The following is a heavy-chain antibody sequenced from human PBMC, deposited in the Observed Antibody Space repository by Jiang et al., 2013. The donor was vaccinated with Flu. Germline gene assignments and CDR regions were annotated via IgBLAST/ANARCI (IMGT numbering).Heavy chain of an antibody. Sequence: GPGLVKPSETLSLTCTVSGGSISSYYWSWIRQPPGKGLEWIGYIYYSGSTNYNPSLKSRVTISVDTSKNQFSLKLSSVTAADTAVYYCARTVAQGVVTSYYYYYGMDVWGQGTTVTVSS. D-gene: IGHD2-21*02. CDR2: IYYSGST. CDR1: GGSISSYY. CDR3: ARTVAQGVVTSYYYYYGMDV. J-gene: IGHJ6*02. V-gene: IGHV4-59*01.